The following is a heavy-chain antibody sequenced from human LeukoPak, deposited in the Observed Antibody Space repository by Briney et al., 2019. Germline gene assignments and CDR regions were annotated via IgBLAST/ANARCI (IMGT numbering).Heavy chain of an antibody. Sequence: SETLSLTCTVSGGSISSTTYYWGWIRQPPGKGLEWIGSSYYSGSTYYNPSLKSRVTISVDTSKDQFSLKLSSVTAADTAVYYCARHLLGYCSGGNCYYFDFWGQGTLVTVSS. D-gene: IGHD2-15*01. CDR3: ARHLLGYCSGGNCYYFDF. J-gene: IGHJ4*02. CDR1: GGSISSTTYY. V-gene: IGHV4-39*01. CDR2: SYYSGST.